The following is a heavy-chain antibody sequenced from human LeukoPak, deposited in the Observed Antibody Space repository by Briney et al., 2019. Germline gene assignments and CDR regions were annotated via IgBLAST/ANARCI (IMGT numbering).Heavy chain of an antibody. J-gene: IGHJ4*02. Sequence: SETLSLTCAVYGVSFCGYYWRGLPPPPGKGREWIGDINHSSSTNYIPTLKSRVTISVYTSKNQLSLKLSSVTAADTAVYYCARGSEQWLPPSFDYWGQGTLVTVSS. CDR3: ARGSEQWLPPSFDY. V-gene: IGHV4-34*01. CDR2: INHSSST. D-gene: IGHD6-19*01. CDR1: GVSFCGYY.